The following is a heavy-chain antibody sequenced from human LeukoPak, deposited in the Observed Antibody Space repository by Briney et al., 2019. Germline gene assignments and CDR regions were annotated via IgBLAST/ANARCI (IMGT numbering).Heavy chain of an antibody. D-gene: IGHD6-19*01. Sequence: GGSLRLSCAASGFTFSNAWMNWVRQAPGKGLEWVGRIKSKTDGGTTDYAAPVKGRFTISRDDSKNKLYLQMNSQKTEDTAVYYCTTGGSSGWSGYYYYGMDVWGQGTTVTVSS. CDR3: TTGGSSGWSGYYYYGMDV. CDR2: IKSKTDGGTT. V-gene: IGHV3-15*07. J-gene: IGHJ6*02. CDR1: GFTFSNAW.